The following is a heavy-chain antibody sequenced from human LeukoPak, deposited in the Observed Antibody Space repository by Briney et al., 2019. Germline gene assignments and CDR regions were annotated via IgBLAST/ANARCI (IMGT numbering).Heavy chain of an antibody. Sequence: SETLSLTCTVSGGSISSYYWSWIRQPPGKGLEWIGYIYYSGSTNYNPSLKGRVTISVDTSKNQFSLKLSSVTAADTAVYYCARGTPVGASGYWGQGTLVTVSS. CDR2: IYYSGST. V-gene: IGHV4-59*01. D-gene: IGHD1-26*01. CDR1: GGSISSYY. CDR3: ARGTPVGASGY. J-gene: IGHJ4*02.